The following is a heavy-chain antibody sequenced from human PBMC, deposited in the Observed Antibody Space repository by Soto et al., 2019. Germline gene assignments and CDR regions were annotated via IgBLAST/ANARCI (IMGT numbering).Heavy chain of an antibody. V-gene: IGHV1-69*13. D-gene: IGHD4-17*01. J-gene: IGHJ5*02. CDR2: IIPIFGTA. Sequence: SVKVSCKASGGTFSSYAISWVRQAPGQGLEWMGGIIPIFGTANYAQKFQGRVTITADESTSTAYMELSSLRSEDTAVYYCARGSYDYGDYENWFDPWGQGTLVTVSS. CDR1: GGTFSSYA. CDR3: ARGSYDYGDYENWFDP.